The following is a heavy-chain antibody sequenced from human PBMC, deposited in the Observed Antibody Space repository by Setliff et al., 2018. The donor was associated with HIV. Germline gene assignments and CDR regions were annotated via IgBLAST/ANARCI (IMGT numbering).Heavy chain of an antibody. J-gene: IGHJ5*02. V-gene: IGHV1-69*05. CDR3: ARTEHYDFWSGPREFDP. CDR1: GGIFDSYA. D-gene: IGHD3-3*01. CDR2: IISIFGTT. Sequence: SVKVSCKVSGGIFDSYAINWVRQAPGQGLEWMGGIISIFGTTDYAQVRDRVTMTSDTSISTASLELSRLRSDDTAVYYCARTEHYDFWSGPREFDPWGQGTLVTVSS.